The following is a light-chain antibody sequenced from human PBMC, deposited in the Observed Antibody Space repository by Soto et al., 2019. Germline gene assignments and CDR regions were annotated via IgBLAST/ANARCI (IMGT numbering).Light chain of an antibody. V-gene: IGLV2-14*03. J-gene: IGLJ3*02. CDR1: SS. Sequence: QSALTQPASVSGSPGQSITISCTGTSSVSWYQHHPGKAPKLIIYDVSVRPSGVSNRFSGSKSGNTASLTISGLQADDGADYYCSSYTSSSTWVFGGGTQLTVL. CDR2: DVS. CDR3: SSYTSSSTWV.